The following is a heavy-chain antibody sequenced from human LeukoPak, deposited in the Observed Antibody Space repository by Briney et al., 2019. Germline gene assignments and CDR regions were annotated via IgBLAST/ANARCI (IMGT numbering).Heavy chain of an antibody. D-gene: IGHD3-22*01. CDR3: ASYYYDSSGYYCPDY. J-gene: IGHJ4*02. CDR2: IIPIFGTA. V-gene: IGHV1-69*13. Sequence: SVKVSCKASGGTFSSYAISWVRQAPGQGLEWMGGIIPIFGTANYAQKFQGRVTITADESTSTAYMELSSLRSEDTAVYYCASYYYDSSGYYCPDYWGQGTLVTVSS. CDR1: GGTFSSYA.